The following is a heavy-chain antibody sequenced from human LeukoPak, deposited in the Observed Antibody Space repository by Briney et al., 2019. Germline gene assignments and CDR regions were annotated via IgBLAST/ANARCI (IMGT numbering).Heavy chain of an antibody. J-gene: IGHJ4*02. CDR1: GGSISSGDYY. CDR3: ATTRLENCSNTTCYTVGLDY. D-gene: IGHD2-2*02. Sequence: SETLSLTCTVSGGSISSGDYYWSWIRQPPGKGLEWIGHIYHSGNTYDNPSLKSRVTMSVDRSKNQFSLKLSSMTAADTAVYYCATTRLENCSNTTCYTVGLDYWGQGTPVTVSS. V-gene: IGHV4-30-2*01. CDR2: IYHSGNT.